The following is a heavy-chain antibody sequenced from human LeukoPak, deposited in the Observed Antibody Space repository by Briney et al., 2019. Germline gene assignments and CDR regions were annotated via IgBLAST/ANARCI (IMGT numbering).Heavy chain of an antibody. J-gene: IGHJ4*02. CDR1: GFTFSTYW. CDR2: INPDGSRT. V-gene: IGHV3-74*01. CDR3: ARDYNWNPPDY. D-gene: IGHD1-1*01. Sequence: PGGSLRLSCAASGFTFSTYWMHWVRHAPGKGLVWVSRINPDGSRTDYADSVKGRFTISRDNAKNTLYLQMNSLRVEDTAVYYCARDYNWNPPDYWGQGTLVTVSS.